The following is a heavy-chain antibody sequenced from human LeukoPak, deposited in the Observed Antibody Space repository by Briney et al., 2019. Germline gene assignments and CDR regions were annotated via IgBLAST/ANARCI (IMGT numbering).Heavy chain of an antibody. J-gene: IGHJ4*02. CDR2: ISYDGSNK. Sequence: GRSLRLSCAASGFTFSSYAMHWVRQAPGKGLEWVAVISYDGSNKYYADSVKGRFTISRDNSKNTLCLQMNSLRAEDTAVYYCAREVNYGGNSFGFDYWGQGTLVTVSS. CDR1: GFTFSSYA. V-gene: IGHV3-30-3*01. CDR3: AREVNYGGNSFGFDY. D-gene: IGHD4-23*01.